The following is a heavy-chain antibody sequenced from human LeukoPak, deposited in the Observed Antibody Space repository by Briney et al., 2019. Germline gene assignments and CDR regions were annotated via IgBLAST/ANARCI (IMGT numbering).Heavy chain of an antibody. D-gene: IGHD3-3*01. V-gene: IGHV3-30*02. CDR1: GFTFSRYS. J-gene: IGHJ4*02. CDR3: ARSESGRAFDS. Sequence: GGSLRLSCAASGFTFSRYSMNWVRQAPGKGLEWVAFKRYDGSATYYADSVKGRFTISRDNSNSMLYLQMNSLRGEDTAVYYCARSESGRAFDSWGQGTLVAVSS. CDR2: KRYDGSAT.